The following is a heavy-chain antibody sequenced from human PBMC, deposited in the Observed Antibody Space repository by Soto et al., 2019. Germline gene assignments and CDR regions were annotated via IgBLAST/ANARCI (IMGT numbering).Heavy chain of an antibody. D-gene: IGHD1-26*01. Sequence: EVQLLESGGGLVQPGGSLRLSCAASGFTFSRYAMRWFRQAPVKGLEWVSAISGSGGSTYYADSVKGRFTISRDNSKNTLYLQMNSLRAEDTAVYYCARRGSGSDYDYWGQGTLVTVSS. CDR3: ARRGSGSDYDY. V-gene: IGHV3-23*01. CDR2: ISGSGGST. J-gene: IGHJ4*02. CDR1: GFTFSRYA.